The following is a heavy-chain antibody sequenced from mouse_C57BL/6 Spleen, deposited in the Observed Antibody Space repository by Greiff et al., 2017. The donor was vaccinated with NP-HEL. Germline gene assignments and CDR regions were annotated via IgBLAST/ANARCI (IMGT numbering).Heavy chain of an antibody. CDR2: IDPSDSET. Sequence: VQLQPSGAELVRPGSSVKLSCKASGYTFTSYWMHWVKQRPIQGLEWVGNIDPSDSETHYNQKFKDKATLTVDKSSSTAYMQPISLTSEDSAVYYCARGELGRDFDYWGQGTTLTVSS. V-gene: IGHV1-52*01. D-gene: IGHD4-1*01. CDR1: GYTFTSYW. J-gene: IGHJ2*01. CDR3: ARGELGRDFDY.